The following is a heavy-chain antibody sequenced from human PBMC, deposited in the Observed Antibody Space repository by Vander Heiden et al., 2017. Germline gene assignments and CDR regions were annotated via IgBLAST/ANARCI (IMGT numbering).Heavy chain of an antibody. J-gene: IGHJ4*02. V-gene: IGHV4-39*01. Sequence: QPQLQDSGPGLLKPSETLSLTCIVSAGSISSSTYYWGWIRQPPGKGLEWIGSIYYSGTTYYNPSLKSRVTISVDTSKNQFSLKLRSVTAADTAVYYCARVPFGYFDYWGQGTLVTVSS. D-gene: IGHD3-10*01. CDR3: ARVPFGYFDY. CDR2: IYYSGTT. CDR1: AGSISSSTYY.